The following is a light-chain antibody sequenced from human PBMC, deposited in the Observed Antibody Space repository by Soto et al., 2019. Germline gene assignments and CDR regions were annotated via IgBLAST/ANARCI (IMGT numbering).Light chain of an antibody. Sequence: QSVLTQPPSASGTPGQRVTISCSGSSSNIGSNTVSWYQQVPGTAPKLLMSSNNQRPSGVPDRFSGSKSGTSASLAISGLQSEDEADYYCAAWDDSLNGWVFGGGTKLTVL. J-gene: IGLJ3*02. CDR2: SNN. CDR3: AAWDDSLNGWV. V-gene: IGLV1-44*01. CDR1: SSNIGSNT.